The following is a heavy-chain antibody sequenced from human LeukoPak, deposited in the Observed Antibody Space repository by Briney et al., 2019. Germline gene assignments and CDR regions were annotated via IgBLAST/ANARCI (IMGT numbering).Heavy chain of an antibody. Sequence: GGSLRLSCAASGFTFSSYGMHWVRQAPGKGLEWVAVIWYDGSNKYYADPVKGRFTISRDNSKNTLYLQMNSLRAEDTAVYYCAREVVVPAAYFDYWGQGTLVTVSS. CDR1: GFTFSSYG. CDR2: IWYDGSNK. D-gene: IGHD2-2*01. V-gene: IGHV3-33*01. CDR3: AREVVVPAAYFDY. J-gene: IGHJ4*02.